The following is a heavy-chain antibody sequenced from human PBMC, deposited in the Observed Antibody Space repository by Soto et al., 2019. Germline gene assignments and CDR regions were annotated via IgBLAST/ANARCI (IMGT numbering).Heavy chain of an antibody. Sequence: ASVKVSCKASGGTFSSYAISWVRQAPGQGLEWMGGIIPIFGTANYAQKLQGRVTMTTDTSTSTAYMELRSLRSDDTAVYYCARVPWLKDWFDPWGQGTLVTVSS. CDR1: GGTFSSYA. CDR2: IIPIFGTA. J-gene: IGHJ5*02. CDR3: ARVPWLKDWFDP. D-gene: IGHD5-12*01. V-gene: IGHV1-69*05.